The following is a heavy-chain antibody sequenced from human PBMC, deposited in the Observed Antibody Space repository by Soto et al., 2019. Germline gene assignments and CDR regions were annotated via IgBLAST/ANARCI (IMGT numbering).Heavy chain of an antibody. CDR1: GFTFSSYG. V-gene: IGHV3-33*01. CDR2: IWDDGSNK. CDR3: ARGLQQRYYYYGMDV. D-gene: IGHD6-13*01. J-gene: IGHJ6*02. Sequence: QVQLVESGGGVVQPGRSLRLSCAASGFTFSSYGMHWVRQAPGKGLEWVAVIWDDGSNKYYADSVKGRFTISRDNSKNTLYLQMNSLRAEDTAVYYCARGLQQRYYYYGMDVWGQGTTVTVSS.